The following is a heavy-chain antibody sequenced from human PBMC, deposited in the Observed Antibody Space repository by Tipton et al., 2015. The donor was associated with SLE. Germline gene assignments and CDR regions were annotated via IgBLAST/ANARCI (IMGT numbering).Heavy chain of an antibody. J-gene: IGHJ3*02. CDR3: ARYSSSPRGFDI. CDR2: IYYSGST. V-gene: IGHV4-59*01. D-gene: IGHD6-6*01. Sequence: LRLSCTVSGGSISSYYWSWIRQPPGKGLEWIGYIYYSGSTNYNPSLKSRVTISVDTSKNQFSLKLSSVTAADTAVYYCARYSSSPRGFDIWGQGTMVTVSS. CDR1: GGSISSYY.